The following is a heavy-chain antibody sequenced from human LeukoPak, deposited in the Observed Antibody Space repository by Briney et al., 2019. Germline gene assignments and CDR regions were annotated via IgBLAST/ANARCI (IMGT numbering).Heavy chain of an antibody. CDR1: GFTLSSYW. V-gene: IGHV3-74*01. D-gene: IGHD1/OR15-1a*01. Sequence: GGSLRLSCAASGFTLSSYWMHWVRQVPGEGLVWVSLINGDGSNAYYADSVKGRFTISRDNAKNTLYLQVNNLRAEDTAVYYCAKQMRDWGQGTLVTVSS. CDR3: AKQMRD. J-gene: IGHJ4*02. CDR2: INGDGSNA.